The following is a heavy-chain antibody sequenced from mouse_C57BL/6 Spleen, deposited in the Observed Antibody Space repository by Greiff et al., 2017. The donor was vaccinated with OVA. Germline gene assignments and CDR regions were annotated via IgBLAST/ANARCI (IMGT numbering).Heavy chain of an antibody. CDR2: INPGSGGT. V-gene: IGHV1-54*01. CDR1: GYAFTNYL. Sequence: QVQLQQSGAELVRPGTSVKVSCKASGYAFTNYLIEWVKQRPGQGLEWIGVINPGSGGTNYNEKFKGKATLTADKSSSTAYMQLSSLTSEDSAVYFCARAHYSNYDFDVWGTGTTVTVSS. CDR3: ARAHYSNYDFDV. D-gene: IGHD2-5*01. J-gene: IGHJ1*03.